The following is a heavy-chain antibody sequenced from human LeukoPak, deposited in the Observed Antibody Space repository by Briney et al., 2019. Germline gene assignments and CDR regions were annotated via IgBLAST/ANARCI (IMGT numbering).Heavy chain of an antibody. D-gene: IGHD5-24*01. CDR1: GYSFTSYW. V-gene: IGHV5-51*01. CDR3: ARLGGRWLQLDRDFDY. J-gene: IGHJ4*02. CDR2: IYPGDSDT. Sequence: GESLKISCKGSGYSFTSYWIGWVRQMPGKGLEWMGIIYPGDSDTRYRPSFQGQVTISADKSISTAYLQWSSLKASDTAMYYCARLGGRWLQLDRDFDYWGQGTLVTVSS.